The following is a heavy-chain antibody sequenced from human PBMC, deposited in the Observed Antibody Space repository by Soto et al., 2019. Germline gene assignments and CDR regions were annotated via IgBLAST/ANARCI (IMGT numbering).Heavy chain of an antibody. Sequence: EVQLVESGGGLVQRGGSLRLSCAASGFTFSSYWMSWVRQAPGKGLEWVAYIKQDGSEKDYFDSVKGRFTISRDNAKNSLYLQMNSLRGEDTAVYYCARDNGWNYLIYWGQGTLVTVSS. J-gene: IGHJ4*02. V-gene: IGHV3-7*01. CDR1: GFTFSSYW. CDR3: ARDNGWNYLIY. CDR2: IKQDGSEK. D-gene: IGHD6-19*01.